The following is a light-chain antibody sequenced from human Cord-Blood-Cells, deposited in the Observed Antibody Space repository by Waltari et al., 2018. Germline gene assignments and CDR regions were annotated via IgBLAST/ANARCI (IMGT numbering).Light chain of an antibody. CDR3: QSADSSGTYVV. V-gene: IGLV3-25*03. J-gene: IGLJ2*01. Sequence: SYELTQSPSVSVSPGQTARITCSGDALPKQYAYWYQQKPGQAPVLVIYKDSERPSGIPERFSGSSSGTTVTLTISGVQAEDEADYYCQSADSSGTYVVFGRGTKLTVL. CDR2: KDS. CDR1: ALPKQY.